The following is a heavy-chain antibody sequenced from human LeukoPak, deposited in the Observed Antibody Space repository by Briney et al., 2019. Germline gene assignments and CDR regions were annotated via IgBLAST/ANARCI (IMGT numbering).Heavy chain of an antibody. Sequence: GGSLRLSCAASGFTFSGSALHWVRQAPGKGLEWVSVIYSGGRTYYGDSVKGRFTFSRDNSKNTLYLQMNSLRAEDTAVYYCARVLSGRGSLYSYYYYMDVWGKGTTVTISS. V-gene: IGHV3-53*01. CDR3: ARVLSGRGSLYSYYYYMDV. CDR1: GFTFSGSA. J-gene: IGHJ6*03. CDR2: IYSGGRT. D-gene: IGHD3-10*01.